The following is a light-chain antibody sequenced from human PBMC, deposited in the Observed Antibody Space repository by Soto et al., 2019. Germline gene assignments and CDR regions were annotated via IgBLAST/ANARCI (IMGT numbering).Light chain of an antibody. CDR3: QQYSIWPYT. J-gene: IGKJ2*01. Sequence: EIVMTQSPATLSVSPGERATLSCRASQSVSSNLAWYQQKLGQAPRLLIYGASTRATGIPARFSGSGSETEFTLTISSLQSEDFAVYYCQQYSIWPYTFGQGTKLEIK. CDR1: QSVSSN. CDR2: GAS. V-gene: IGKV3-15*01.